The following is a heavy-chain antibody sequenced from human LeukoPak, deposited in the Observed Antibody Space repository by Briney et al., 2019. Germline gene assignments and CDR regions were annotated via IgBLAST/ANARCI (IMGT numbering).Heavy chain of an antibody. CDR1: GYTFNTYG. CDR3: ARGELGINL. CDR2: ISTYTGNT. Sequence: ASVKVSCKASGYTFNTYGITWVRQAPGQGLEWVGWISTYTGNTNYTQKVQGRVNMTTDTSTSTAYMELRSLRYDDTAVYYRARGELGINLWGQGTLVTVSS. V-gene: IGHV1-18*01. J-gene: IGHJ5*02. D-gene: IGHD7-27*01.